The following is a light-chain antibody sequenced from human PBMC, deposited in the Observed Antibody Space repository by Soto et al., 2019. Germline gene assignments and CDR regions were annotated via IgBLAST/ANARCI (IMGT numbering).Light chain of an antibody. Sequence: DIQRTQSPSALSASVGDSVTITCRAGQGIRNNLAWFQQKPGTVPKRLLYAASSLQSGVPSRFIGSGSGTDFTLPIRSLKPEDFATDDCQQSYSTPTFCQGTRVDIK. V-gene: IGKV1-17*03. CDR3: QQSYSTPT. J-gene: IGKJ1*01. CDR2: AAS. CDR1: QGIRNN.